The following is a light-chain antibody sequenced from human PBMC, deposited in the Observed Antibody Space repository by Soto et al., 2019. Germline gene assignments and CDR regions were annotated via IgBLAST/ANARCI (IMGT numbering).Light chain of an antibody. Sequence: DIQMTQSPSSLSASVGDRVTITCRASQSIRSYLNWYQLAPGKAPKLLIYAAPRLQSGVPSRFSRSGSGTDFPLTISSLQPEDFATYYCQQSYSTPLTFGGGTKVDI. CDR3: QQSYSTPLT. V-gene: IGKV1-39*01. CDR1: QSIRSY. J-gene: IGKJ4*01. CDR2: AAP.